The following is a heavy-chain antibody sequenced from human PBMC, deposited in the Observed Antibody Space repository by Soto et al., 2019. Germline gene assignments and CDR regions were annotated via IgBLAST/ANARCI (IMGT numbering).Heavy chain of an antibody. CDR2: IFYSSST. V-gene: IGHV4-39*01. J-gene: IGHJ5*02. CDR3: ARLYGDYDH. Sequence: QLQLQESGPGLVKPAETLSLTCTVSGGSIRSTSYYWGWIRQPPGKGLEWVGSIFYSSSTYYNPSLESRVNISADTSKNQISLKLKSVTAADMAVYYCARLYGDYDHWGQGTLVTVSS. D-gene: IGHD4-17*01. CDR1: GGSIRSTSYY.